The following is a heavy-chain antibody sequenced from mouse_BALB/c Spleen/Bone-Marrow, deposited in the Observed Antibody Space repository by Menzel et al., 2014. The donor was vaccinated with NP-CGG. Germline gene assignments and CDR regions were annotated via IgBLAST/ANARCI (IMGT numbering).Heavy chain of an antibody. CDR2: ISSGGSYT. D-gene: IGHD2-3*01. J-gene: IGHJ2*01. Sequence: DVKLVASGGGLVKPGGSLKLSCAASGFTFSSYTMSWVRQTPEKRLEWVATISSGGSYTYYPDSVKGRFTISRDNAKNTLYLQMSSLKSEETAMYYCTRSVDYEGYFDCWGQGSIRT. V-gene: IGHV5-6-4*01. CDR1: GFTFSSYT. CDR3: TRSVDYEGYFDC.